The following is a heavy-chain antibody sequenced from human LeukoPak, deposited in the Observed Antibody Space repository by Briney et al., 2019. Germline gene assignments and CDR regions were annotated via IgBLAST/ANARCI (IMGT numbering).Heavy chain of an antibody. CDR2: ISSSSNYI. Sequence: GGSLRLSCAASGFTLSSYSMNWVRQAPEKGLEWVSSISSSSNYIYYADSVKGRFTISRDNAKNSLYLQMNSLRAEDTAVYYCARDRAYSRGWDYYYYYGMDVWGQGTTVTVSS. CDR3: ARDRAYSRGWDYYYYYGMDV. D-gene: IGHD6-19*01. J-gene: IGHJ6*02. CDR1: GFTLSSYS. V-gene: IGHV3-21*01.